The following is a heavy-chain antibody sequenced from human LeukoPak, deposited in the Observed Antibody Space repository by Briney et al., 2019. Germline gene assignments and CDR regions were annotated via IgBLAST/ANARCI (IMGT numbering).Heavy chain of an antibody. CDR2: ISAYNGNT. V-gene: IGHV1-18*01. Sequence: ASVKVSCKASGYTFTSYGISWVRQAPGQGLEWMGWISAYNGNTNYAQKLQGRVTMTTDTSTSTAYMELRSLRSDDTAVYYCANGNRCTSPNCLGYYYFYMGVWGKGTTVTVSS. D-gene: IGHD2-8*01. CDR3: ANGNRCTSPNCLGYYYFYMGV. CDR1: GYTFTSYG. J-gene: IGHJ6*03.